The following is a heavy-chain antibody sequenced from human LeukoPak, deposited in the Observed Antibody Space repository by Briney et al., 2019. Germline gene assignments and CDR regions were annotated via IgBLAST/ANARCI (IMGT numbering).Heavy chain of an antibody. CDR1: GFTFDDYA. CDR2: ISWNSGSI. CDR3: AKGYCSSTSCYPFDY. D-gene: IGHD2-2*01. V-gene: IGHV3-9*03. Sequence: GGSLRLSCAASGFTFDDYAMHWVRQAPGKGLEWVSGISWNSGSIGYADSVKGRFTISRDNAKNSLYLQMNSLRAEDMAMYYCAKGYCSSTSCYPFDYWGQGTLVTVSS. J-gene: IGHJ4*02.